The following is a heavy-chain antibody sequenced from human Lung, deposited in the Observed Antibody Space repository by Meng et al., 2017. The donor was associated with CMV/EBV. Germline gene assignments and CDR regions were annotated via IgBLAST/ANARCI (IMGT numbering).Heavy chain of an antibody. V-gene: IGHV5-51*01. CDR2: IYPGDSDT. Sequence: GESLKISCKGSGYSFTSYWIGWVRQMPGKGLEWMGIIYPGDSDTIYSPSFQGQVTISADTSISTAYLQWNSLSASDTAMYYCARPLAKDLDYWGQGTLVTVSS. CDR3: ARPLAKDLDY. CDR1: GYSFTSYW. J-gene: IGHJ4*02.